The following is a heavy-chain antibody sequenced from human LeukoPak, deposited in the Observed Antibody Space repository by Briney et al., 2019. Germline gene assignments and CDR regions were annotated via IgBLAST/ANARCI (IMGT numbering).Heavy chain of an antibody. CDR1: GFTFSNAW. V-gene: IGHV3-15*01. J-gene: IGHJ4*02. CDR2: IKNKTDGGTT. Sequence: GSLRLSCAASGFTFSNAWMSWVRQAPGKGLEWVGRIKNKTDGGTTDYAAPVKGRFTISRDDSKNTLYLQMNSLKTEDTAVYYCTTAWGYYDSSGWSPQDYWGQGTLVSVST. CDR3: TTAWGYYDSSGWSPQDY. D-gene: IGHD3-22*01.